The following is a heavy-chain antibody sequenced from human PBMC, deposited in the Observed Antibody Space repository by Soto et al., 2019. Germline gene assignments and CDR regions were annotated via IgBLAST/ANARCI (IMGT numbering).Heavy chain of an antibody. CDR1: GFTFSSYS. V-gene: IGHV3-21*01. CDR2: ISSSSSYI. CDR3: ARGLNGDRPTT. Sequence: GGSLRLSCAASGFTFSSYSMNWVRQAPGKGLEWVSSISSSSSYIYYADSVKGRFTISRDNAKNSLYLQMNSLRAEDTAVYYCARGLNGDRPTTCGQGTLVTVSS. D-gene: IGHD2-2*01. J-gene: IGHJ5*02.